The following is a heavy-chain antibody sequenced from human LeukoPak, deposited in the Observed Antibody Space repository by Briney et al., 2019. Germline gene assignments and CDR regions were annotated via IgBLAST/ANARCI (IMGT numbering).Heavy chain of an antibody. Sequence: ALVKVSCKASGYTFTSYYMHWVRQAPGQGLEWMGIINPSGGSTSYAQKFQGRVTMTRDMSTSTVYMELSSLRSEDTAVYYCARGGSGYYDSSGYSLFDYWGQGTLVTVSS. D-gene: IGHD3-22*01. V-gene: IGHV1-46*01. CDR2: INPSGGST. CDR3: ARGGSGYYDSSGYSLFDY. J-gene: IGHJ4*02. CDR1: GYTFTSYY.